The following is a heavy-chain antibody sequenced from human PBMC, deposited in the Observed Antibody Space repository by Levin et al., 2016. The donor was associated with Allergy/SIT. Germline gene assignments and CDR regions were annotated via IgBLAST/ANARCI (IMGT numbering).Heavy chain of an antibody. CDR2: INPSGGST. J-gene: IGHJ4*02. D-gene: IGHD3-22*01. CDR3: ARDPPLNYYDSSGHDY. V-gene: IGHV1-46*01. Sequence: WVRQAPGQGLEWMGIINPSGGSTSYAQKFQGRVTMTRDTSTSTVYMELSSLRSEDTAVYYCARDPPLNYYDSSGHDYWGQGTLVTVSS.